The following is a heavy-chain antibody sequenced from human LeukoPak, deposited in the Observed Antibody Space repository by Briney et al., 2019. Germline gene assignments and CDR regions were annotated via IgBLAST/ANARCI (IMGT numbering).Heavy chain of an antibody. Sequence: GVSLRLSCAASGFTFSSYAMSWVRQAPGKGLEWVSDISGSGGSTYYADSVKGRFTISRENSKNTLYLQMNSLRAEDTAVCYFAKNHMVRGAIVYWGQGTLVTVSS. J-gene: IGHJ4*02. CDR3: AKNHMVRGAIVY. V-gene: IGHV3-23*01. CDR2: ISGSGGST. D-gene: IGHD3-10*01. CDR1: GFTFSSYA.